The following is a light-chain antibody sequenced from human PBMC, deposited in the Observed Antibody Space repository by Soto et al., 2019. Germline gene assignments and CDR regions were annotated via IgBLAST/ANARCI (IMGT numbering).Light chain of an antibody. Sequence: VVMTQSPLSLPVTLGEPASVSCGSSQSLVDNDGYSYLSWFQQRPGQSPRRLIYKISNRDSGVPDRFSGSGSDTDFTLKISRVEPEDVAVYYCMQGTHWPYTFGQGTQLEIK. CDR3: MQGTHWPYT. J-gene: IGKJ2*01. V-gene: IGKV2-30*01. CDR1: QSLVDNDGYSY. CDR2: KIS.